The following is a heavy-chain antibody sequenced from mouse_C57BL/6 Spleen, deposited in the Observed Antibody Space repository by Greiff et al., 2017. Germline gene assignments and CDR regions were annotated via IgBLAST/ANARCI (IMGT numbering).Heavy chain of an antibody. CDR2: IRSKSNNYAT. V-gene: IGHV10-1*01. CDR1: GFSFNTYA. CDR3: VRHGYDGLYYAMDY. Sequence: EVQLVESGGGLVQPKGSLKLSCAASGFSFNTYAMNWVRQAPGKGLEWVARIRSKSNNYATYYADSVKDRFTISRDDSESMLYLQMNNLKTEDTAMYYCVRHGYDGLYYAMDYWGQGTSVTVSS. J-gene: IGHJ4*01. D-gene: IGHD2-2*01.